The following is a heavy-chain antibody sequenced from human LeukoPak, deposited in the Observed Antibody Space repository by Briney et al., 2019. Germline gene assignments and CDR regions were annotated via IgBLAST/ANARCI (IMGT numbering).Heavy chain of an antibody. Sequence: PSETLSLTCTVSGGSISSYYWSWIRQPPGKGLEWIGYIYYSGSTNCNPSLKSRVTISVDTSKNQFSLKLSSVTAADTAVYYCARHAGIWFGPNWFDPWGQGTLVTVSS. D-gene: IGHD3-10*01. V-gene: IGHV4-59*08. CDR3: ARHAGIWFGPNWFDP. J-gene: IGHJ5*02. CDR2: IYYSGST. CDR1: GGSISSYY.